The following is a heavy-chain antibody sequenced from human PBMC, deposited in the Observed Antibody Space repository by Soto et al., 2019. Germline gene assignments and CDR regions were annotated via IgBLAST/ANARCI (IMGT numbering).Heavy chain of an antibody. CDR3: ARDPWWQLAPPGPFDP. D-gene: IGHD2-15*01. CDR2: IIPIFGTA. J-gene: IGHJ5*02. V-gene: IGHV1-69*01. Sequence: QVRLVQSGAEVKKPGSSVKVSCKASGGTFGTDAIRWGRQAPGQGLEWMGGIIPIFGTANSAQKSQGRVTITADESTSTAYMEMSSLGSEDTAVYYCARDPWWQLAPPGPFDPWGQGTLVIVSS. CDR1: GGTFGTDA.